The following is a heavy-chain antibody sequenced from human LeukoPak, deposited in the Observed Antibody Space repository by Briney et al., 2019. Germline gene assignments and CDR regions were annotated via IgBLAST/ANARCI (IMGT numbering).Heavy chain of an antibody. CDR2: IYPGDSDT. CDR3: ARTVEMATIVGYFDY. CDR1: GYIFTSYW. J-gene: IGHJ4*02. V-gene: IGHV5-51*01. Sequence: GGSLRLSCKGSGYIFTSYWIGWVRQMAGKGLEWMGIIYPGDSDTRYSPSFQGQVTISADKSISTAYLQWSSLKASDTAMYYCARTVEMATIVGYFDYWGQGTLVTVSS. D-gene: IGHD5-24*01.